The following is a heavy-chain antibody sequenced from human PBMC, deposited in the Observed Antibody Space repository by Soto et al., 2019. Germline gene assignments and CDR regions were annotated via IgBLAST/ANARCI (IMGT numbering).Heavy chain of an antibody. CDR2: MNPNSGNT. D-gene: IGHD2-15*01. V-gene: IGHV1-8*01. CDR3: ARVPIASPPFLRLVVVAAHHYMDV. CDR1: GYTFTSYD. Sequence: ASVKVSCKASGYTFTSYDINWVRQATGQGLEWMGWMNPNSGNTGYAQKFQGRVTMTGNTSITTAYMELGSLRSEDPAVYYCARVPIASPPFLRLVVVAAHHYMDVWGKGTTVTVSS. J-gene: IGHJ6*03.